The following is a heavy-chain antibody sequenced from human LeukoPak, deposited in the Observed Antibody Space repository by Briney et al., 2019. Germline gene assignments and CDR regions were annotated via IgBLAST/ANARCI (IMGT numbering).Heavy chain of an antibody. V-gene: IGHV4-39*07. D-gene: IGHD3-22*01. CDR3: ASATYYYDSSGYYSGNDAFDI. CDR2: IYYSGST. Sequence: SETLSLTCTVSGGSISSSSYYWGWIRQPPGKGLEWIGSIYYSGSTYYNPSLKSRVTISVDTSKNQFSLKLSSVTAADTAVYYCASATYYYDSSGYYSGNDAFDIWGQGTMVTVSS. CDR1: GGSISSSSYY. J-gene: IGHJ3*02.